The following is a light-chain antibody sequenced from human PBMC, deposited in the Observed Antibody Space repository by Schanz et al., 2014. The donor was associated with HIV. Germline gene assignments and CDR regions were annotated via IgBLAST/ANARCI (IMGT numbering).Light chain of an antibody. V-gene: IGKV3D-15*01. CDR3: QQSYSTQLT. CDR1: QSISNN. CDR2: GAS. J-gene: IGKJ4*01. Sequence: EIVMTQSPGTLSVSPGERATLSCRASQSISNNLAWYQQRPGQPPRLLLYGASSRATGIPDRFSGSGSGTEFTLTISSLQSEDFATYYCQQSYSTQLTFGGGTKVEIK.